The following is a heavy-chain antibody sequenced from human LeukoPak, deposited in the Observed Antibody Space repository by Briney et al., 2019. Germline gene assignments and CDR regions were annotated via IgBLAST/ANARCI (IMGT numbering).Heavy chain of an antibody. CDR3: AKYRYSYGDLDY. CDR1: GFTFSSYA. J-gene: IGHJ4*02. CDR2: ISGSGGGT. V-gene: IGHV3-23*01. Sequence: GGSLRLSCAASGFTFSSYAMSWVRQAPGKGLEWGSAISGSGGGTYYADSVKGRFTISRDNSKNTLYLQMNSLRAEDTAVYYCAKYRYSYGDLDYWGQGTLVTVSS. D-gene: IGHD5-18*01.